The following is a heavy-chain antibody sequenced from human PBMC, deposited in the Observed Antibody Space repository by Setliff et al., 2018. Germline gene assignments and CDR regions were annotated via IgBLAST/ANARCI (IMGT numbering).Heavy chain of an antibody. CDR3: ARYFSSDPFDI. CDR1: GGTFSNYA. J-gene: IGHJ3*02. D-gene: IGHD2-8*01. CDR2: NTPVLGSA. V-gene: IGHV1-69*11. Sequence: GASVKVSCKVSGGTFSNYAINWVRQAPGQGLQWMGRNTPVLGSADYAQTFQGRVTFTADESTRTAYMELSSLTSEDTAVYFCARYFSSDPFDIWGQGTLVTVSS.